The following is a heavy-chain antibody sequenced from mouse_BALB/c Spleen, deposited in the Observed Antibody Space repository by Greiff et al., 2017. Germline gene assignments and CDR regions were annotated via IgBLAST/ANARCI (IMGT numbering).Heavy chain of an antibody. CDR3: APSSYPYAMDY. CDR2: ILPGSGST. V-gene: IGHV1-9*01. D-gene: IGHD1-1*01. J-gene: IGHJ4*01. Sequence: VQLQQSGAELMKPGASVKISCKATGYTFSSYWIEWVKQRPGHGLEWIGEILPGSGSTNYNEKFKGKATFTADTSSNTAYMQLSSLTSEDSAVYYCAPSSYPYAMDYWGQGTSVTVSS. CDR1: GYTFSSYW.